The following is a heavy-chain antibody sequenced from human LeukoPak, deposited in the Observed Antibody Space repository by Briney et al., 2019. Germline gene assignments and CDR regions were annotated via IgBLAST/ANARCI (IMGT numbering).Heavy chain of an antibody. CDR3: ARQTTVVTPDFDY. V-gene: IGHV4-39*01. CDR1: GGSIISSDYH. D-gene: IGHD4-23*01. CDR2: ISYSGNT. J-gene: IGHJ4*02. Sequence: PSETLSLTCTVSGGSIISSDYHWGWVRQPPGKGLEWIGTISYSGNTDYNPSLRSRVTISVDTSNNQFSLKLSSVTAADTAVYYCARQTTVVTPDFDYWGQGTLVTVSS.